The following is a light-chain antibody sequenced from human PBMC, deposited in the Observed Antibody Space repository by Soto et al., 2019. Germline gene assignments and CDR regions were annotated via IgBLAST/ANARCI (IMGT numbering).Light chain of an antibody. CDR3: SSYTNINTRACV. V-gene: IGLV2-14*01. J-gene: IGLJ1*01. CDR1: SGDIXXXXR. Sequence: QSVLTQPASVSGSPGQSIXXSCTGTSGDIXXXXRVSWYQQHPGKAPKLIIYEVTDRPSGVSNRFSGSKSGNTASLTISGLQAEDEAEYYCSSYTNINTRACVFGTGTKLTVL. CDR2: EVT.